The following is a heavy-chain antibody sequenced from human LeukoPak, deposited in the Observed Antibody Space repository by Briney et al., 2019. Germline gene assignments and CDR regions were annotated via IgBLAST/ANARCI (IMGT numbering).Heavy chain of an antibody. D-gene: IGHD4-23*01. CDR1: GFTFSSYS. CDR3: ARDKDYGGNSESKYYYYMDV. Sequence: GGSLRLSCAASGFTFSSYSMNWVRQAPGKGLEWVSYISSSSSTIYYADSVKGRFTISRDNAKNSLYLQMNSLRAEDTAVYYCARDKDYGGNSESKYYYYMDVWGKGTTVTVSS. V-gene: IGHV3-48*01. J-gene: IGHJ6*03. CDR2: ISSSSSTI.